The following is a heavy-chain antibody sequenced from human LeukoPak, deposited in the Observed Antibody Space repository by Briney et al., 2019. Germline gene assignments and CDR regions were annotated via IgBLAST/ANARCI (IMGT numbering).Heavy chain of an antibody. D-gene: IGHD6-19*01. V-gene: IGHV1-46*01. J-gene: IGHJ4*02. CDR2: INPSGGST. CDR3: ARAGYSSGWHTYPRNSYDY. CDR1: GYTFTSYY. Sequence: ASVKVSCKASGYTFTSYYMHWMRQAPGQGLEWMGIINPSGGSTSYAQRFQGRVTMTRDMSTSTVYMELSSLRSEDTAVYYCARAGYSSGWHTYPRNSYDYWGQGTLVTVSS.